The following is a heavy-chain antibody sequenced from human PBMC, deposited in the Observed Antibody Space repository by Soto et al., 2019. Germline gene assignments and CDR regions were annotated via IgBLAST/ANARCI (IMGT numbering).Heavy chain of an antibody. V-gene: IGHV3-23*01. CDR2: ISGSGDST. J-gene: IGHJ6*02. D-gene: IGHD3-10*01. Sequence: PGGSLRLSCAFSEFTSSNYAMSWVRQAPGKGLEWVSGISGSGDSTYYADSVKGRFTISRDNSKNTLYLRMNSLRAEDTAVYYCAKSGDMVRGKHYYYGMDVWGQGTTVTVSS. CDR1: EFTSSNYA. CDR3: AKSGDMVRGKHYYYGMDV.